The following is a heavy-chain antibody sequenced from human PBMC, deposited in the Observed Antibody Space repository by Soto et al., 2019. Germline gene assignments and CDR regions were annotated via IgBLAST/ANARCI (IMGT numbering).Heavy chain of an antibody. V-gene: IGHV3-23*02. CDR1: GNTFGSRA. CDR2: ISAGGGTT. Sequence: GGSLRLSCVASGNTFGSRAMTWVRQAPGKGLEWVSAISAGGGTTKYGDSIKGRFTISRDNSKNTLYLQMRSLRADDTALYYCSKQTMGFWIIFGLSDTCGHCTLVIVSS. J-gene: IGHJ5*01. CDR3: SKQTMGFWIIFGLSDT. D-gene: IGHD3-3*01.